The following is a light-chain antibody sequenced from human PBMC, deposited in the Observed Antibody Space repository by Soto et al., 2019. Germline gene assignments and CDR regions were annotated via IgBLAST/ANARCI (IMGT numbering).Light chain of an antibody. CDR3: QQSHITTLFT. Sequence: DIPTTQSPSSLSASIGDRVTITCRASQNINSHLNWYQQKPGKAPKVLIYAASRLQSGVPFRFSGSGSGTEFTLTISSLEPEDFATYYCQQSHITTLFTFGKGTKLEIK. CDR1: QNINSH. J-gene: IGKJ2*01. V-gene: IGKV1-39*01. CDR2: AAS.